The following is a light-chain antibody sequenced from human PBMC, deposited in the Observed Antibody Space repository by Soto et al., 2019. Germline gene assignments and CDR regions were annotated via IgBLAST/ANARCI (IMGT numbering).Light chain of an antibody. V-gene: IGKV3-20*01. J-gene: IGKJ1*01. CDR1: QSVSSNY. CDR2: GAS. Sequence: EIVLTQSPGTLSLSPGERATLSCRSSQSVSSNYLVWYQQRPGQAPRLLIHGASSRATGIPDRFSGSGSGKDFTLTISRLEPEDVAVYYCQQYGSSPPWTFGQGTNVEIK. CDR3: QQYGSSPPWT.